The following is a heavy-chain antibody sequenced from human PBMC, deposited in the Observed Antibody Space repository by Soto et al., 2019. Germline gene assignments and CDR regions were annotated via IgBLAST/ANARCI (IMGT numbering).Heavy chain of an antibody. V-gene: IGHV3-48*03. D-gene: IGHD4-4*01. CDR1: GFSFSDYE. Sequence: PGGSLRLSCAAPGFSFSDYEMIWVRQAPGKGLEWVSYISSGGKTRYYADSVKGRFSVSRDNAENTLFLQMNSLRGEDTAVYYCARDKGYSLNYYYGMDVWGQGTMVTVSS. CDR2: ISSGGKTR. CDR3: ARDKGYSLNYYYGMDV. J-gene: IGHJ6*02.